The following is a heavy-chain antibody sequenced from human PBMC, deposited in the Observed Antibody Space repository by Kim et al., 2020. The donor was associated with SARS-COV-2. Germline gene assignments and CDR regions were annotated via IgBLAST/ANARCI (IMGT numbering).Heavy chain of an antibody. V-gene: IGHV4-59*01. Sequence: NYHPSLKSRVTISVDTSKNQFSLKLSSVTAADTAVYYCASTTTPGAFDIWGQGTMVTVSS. CDR3: ASTTTPGAFDI. J-gene: IGHJ3*02. D-gene: IGHD4-17*01.